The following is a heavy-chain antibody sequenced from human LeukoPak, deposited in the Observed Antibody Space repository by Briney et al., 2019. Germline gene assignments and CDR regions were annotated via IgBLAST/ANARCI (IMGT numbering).Heavy chain of an antibody. V-gene: IGHV4-59*08. Sequence: SETLSLTCTVSGGSISGYYWSWIRQPPGKGLEWIGYIYYSGSTYYNPSLKSRVTISVDTSKNQFSLKLSSVTAADTAVYYCARNTYYYGSGSYYPLDYWGQGTLVTVSS. CDR2: IYYSGST. J-gene: IGHJ4*02. CDR3: ARNTYYYGSGSYYPLDY. CDR1: GGSISGYY. D-gene: IGHD3-10*01.